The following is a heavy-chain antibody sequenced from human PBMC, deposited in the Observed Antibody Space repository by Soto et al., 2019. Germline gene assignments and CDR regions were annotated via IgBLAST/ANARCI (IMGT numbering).Heavy chain of an antibody. D-gene: IGHD5-12*01. J-gene: IGHJ6*02. CDR2: IYYSGST. CDR1: GGSISSSSYY. Sequence: SETLSLTCTVSGGSISSSSYYWGWIHQPPGKGLEWIGSIYYSGSTYYNPSLKSRVTISVDTSKNQFSLKLSSVTAADTAVYYCARHGRSGYGDYYYYYGMDVWGQGTTVTVSS. V-gene: IGHV4-39*01. CDR3: ARHGRSGYGDYYYYYGMDV.